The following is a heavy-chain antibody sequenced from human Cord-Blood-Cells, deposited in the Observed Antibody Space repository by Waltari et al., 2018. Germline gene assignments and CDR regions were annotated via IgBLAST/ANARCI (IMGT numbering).Heavy chain of an antibody. J-gene: IGHJ4*02. V-gene: IGHV4-4*07. CDR1: GGSISSYY. D-gene: IGHD2-15*01. CDR2: IYTSGST. CDR3: AREGSSKGDRDY. Sequence: QVQLQESGPGLVKPSETLSLTCTVSGGSISSYYWSWIRQPAGKGLEWIGRIYTSGSTNYNPSLKVGVTMSVETANNQFSLKLSSVTAADTAVYDCAREGSSKGDRDYWGQGTLVTVSS.